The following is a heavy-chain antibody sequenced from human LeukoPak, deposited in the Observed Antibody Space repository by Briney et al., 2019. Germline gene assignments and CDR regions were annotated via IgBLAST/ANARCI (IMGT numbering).Heavy chain of an antibody. CDR1: AGSISSYY. Sequence: SETLSLTCTVSAGSISSYYWSWIRQPAGKGLEWIGRIYTSGSTNYNPSLKSRVTMSVDTSKNQFSLKLSSVTAADTAVYYCAREPSHTAALLWCDPCGQGTLVTVSS. J-gene: IGHJ5*02. V-gene: IGHV4-4*07. D-gene: IGHD6-6*01. CDR2: IYTSGST. CDR3: AREPSHTAALLWCDP.